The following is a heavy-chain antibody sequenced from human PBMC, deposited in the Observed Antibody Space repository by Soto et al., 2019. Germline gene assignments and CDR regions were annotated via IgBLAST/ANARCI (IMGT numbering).Heavy chain of an antibody. CDR3: ARASQYCSSTSCSIMDV. CDR1: GGYISSGGYY. CDR2: IYYSGST. V-gene: IGHV4-31*03. Sequence: PLETLSLTCTVSGGYISSGGYYWSWIRQHPGKGLEWIGYIYYSGSTYYNPSLKSRVTIPVDTSKNQFSLKLSSVTAADTAVYYCARASQYCSSTSCSIMDVWGKGTTVTVSS. J-gene: IGHJ6*04. D-gene: IGHD2-2*01.